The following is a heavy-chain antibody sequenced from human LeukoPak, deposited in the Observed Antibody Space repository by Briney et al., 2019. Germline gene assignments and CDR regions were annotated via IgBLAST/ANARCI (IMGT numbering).Heavy chain of an antibody. CDR3: ARTSYGTILYYCYMDV. V-gene: IGHV3-11*04. D-gene: IGHD3-16*01. J-gene: IGHJ6*03. CDR1: GFTFSDYY. Sequence: GGSLRLSCAASGFTFSDYYMSWIRQAPGKGLEWVSYISSSGSTIYYADSVKGRLTISRDNAKNSLYLQMNSLRAEDTAVYYCARTSYGTILYYCYMDVWGKGTTVTVSS. CDR2: ISSSGSTI.